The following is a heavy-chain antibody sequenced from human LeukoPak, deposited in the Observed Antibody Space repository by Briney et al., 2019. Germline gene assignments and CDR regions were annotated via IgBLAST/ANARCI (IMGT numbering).Heavy chain of an antibody. CDR2: TNPNSGGT. Sequence: ASVKVSCKASGYTFTGYYMHWVRQAPGQGLEWMGWTNPNSGGTNYAQKFQGRVTMTRDTSISTAYMELSRLRSDDTAVYYCARDFGRGYSGYDSNWGQGTLVTVSS. D-gene: IGHD5-12*01. CDR3: ARDFGRGYSGYDSN. V-gene: IGHV1-2*02. J-gene: IGHJ4*02. CDR1: GYTFTGYY.